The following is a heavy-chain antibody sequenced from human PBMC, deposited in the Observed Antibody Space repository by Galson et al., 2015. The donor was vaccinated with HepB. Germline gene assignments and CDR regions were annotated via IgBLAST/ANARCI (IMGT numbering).Heavy chain of an antibody. J-gene: IGHJ3*02. CDR2: IYYSGST. V-gene: IGHV4-39*07. D-gene: IGHD3-22*01. Sequence: SETLSLTCTVSGGSISSSSYYWGWIRQPPGKGLEWIGSIYYSGSTYYNPSLKSRVTISVDTSKNQFSLKLSSVTAADTAVYYCASLKTGYDSSGYFAFDIWGQGTMVTVSS. CDR3: ASLKTGYDSSGYFAFDI. CDR1: GGSISSSSYY.